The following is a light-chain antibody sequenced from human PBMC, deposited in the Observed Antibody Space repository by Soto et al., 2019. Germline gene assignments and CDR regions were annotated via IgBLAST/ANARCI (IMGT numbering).Light chain of an antibody. Sequence: QSVLTQPPSVSEAPRQRVTISCSGSSSNIGNNAVNSYQQLPGKAPNLLIYYDDLLPSGVSDRFSGSKSGTSASLAISGLQSEDEADYYCAAWDDSLNGLVFGGGTKVTVL. CDR3: AAWDDSLNGLV. CDR1: SSNIGNNA. V-gene: IGLV1-36*01. J-gene: IGLJ2*01. CDR2: YDD.